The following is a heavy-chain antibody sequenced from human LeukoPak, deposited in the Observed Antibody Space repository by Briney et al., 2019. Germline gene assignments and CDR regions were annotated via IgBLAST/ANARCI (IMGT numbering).Heavy chain of an antibody. Sequence: ASAKVSCKASGGTFNRYAISWVRQAPGQGLEWMGGIIPMFDTANYAQRFQGRLTITADKSPSTAYMELSSLTSEDTAVYYCARADNWEGAKGDWGQGTMVTVSS. CDR1: GGTFNRYA. J-gene: IGHJ3*01. CDR2: IIPMFDTA. D-gene: IGHD3-16*01. CDR3: ARADNWEGAKGD. V-gene: IGHV1-69*06.